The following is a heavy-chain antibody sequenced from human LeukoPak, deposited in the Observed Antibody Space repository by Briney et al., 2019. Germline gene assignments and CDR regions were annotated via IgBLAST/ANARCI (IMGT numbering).Heavy chain of an antibody. CDR2: IYPGDSDT. V-gene: IGHV5-51*01. CDR3: ARHYSQAYCGGDCSLDSFDI. CDR1: GCLFTRYW. J-gene: IGHJ3*02. D-gene: IGHD2-21*02. Sequence: GGSLEISWKGSGCLFTRYWIGWVRQMPGKGLEWMGIIYPGDSDTRYSQSFQGQVTISAPKSISTAYLQWSSLKASDTAMYYCARHYSQAYCGGDCSLDSFDIWGQGTMVTVSS.